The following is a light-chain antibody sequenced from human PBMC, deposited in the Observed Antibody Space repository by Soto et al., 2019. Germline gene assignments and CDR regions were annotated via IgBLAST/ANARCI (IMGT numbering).Light chain of an antibody. CDR2: EVY. Sequence: QSALTQSPSASGSPGQSVTISCTGTSSDVGGYNYVSWYQQHPGQAPKLMIYEVYKRPSGVPDRFSGSKSGNTASLTVSGLQAEDEADYYCNSYAGSNIVFGTGTKLTVL. V-gene: IGLV2-8*01. CDR3: NSYAGSNIV. J-gene: IGLJ1*01. CDR1: SSDVGGYNY.